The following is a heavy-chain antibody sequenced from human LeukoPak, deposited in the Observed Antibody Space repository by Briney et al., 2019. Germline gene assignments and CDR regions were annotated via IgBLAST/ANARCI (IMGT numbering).Heavy chain of an antibody. V-gene: IGHV3-53*01. CDR2: IYSGGST. J-gene: IGHJ4*02. CDR1: GFTFSSYA. Sequence: GGSLRLSCAASGFTFSSYAMSWVRQAPGKGLEWVSVIYSGGSTYYADSVKGRFTISRDNSKNTLYLQMNSLRAEDTAVYYCARGVVVTATYDYWGQGTLVTVSS. D-gene: IGHD2-21*02. CDR3: ARGVVVTATYDY.